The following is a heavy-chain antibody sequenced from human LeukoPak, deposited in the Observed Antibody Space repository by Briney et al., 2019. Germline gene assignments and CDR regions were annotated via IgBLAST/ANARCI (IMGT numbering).Heavy chain of an antibody. CDR2: IYTSGST. D-gene: IGHD3-10*01. J-gene: IGHJ4*02. CDR3: AQLGWFGEPSTDDY. V-gene: IGHV4-4*07. Sequence: PSETLSLTCTVSGGSISSYYWSWIRQPAGKGLEWIGRIYTSGSTNYNPSLKSRVTMSVDTSKNQFSLKLSSVTAADTAVYYCAQLGWFGEPSTDDYWGQGTLVTVSS. CDR1: GGSISSYY.